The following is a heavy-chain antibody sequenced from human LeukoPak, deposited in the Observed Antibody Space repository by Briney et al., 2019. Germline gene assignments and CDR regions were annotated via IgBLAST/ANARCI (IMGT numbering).Heavy chain of an antibody. Sequence: GGSLRLSCAASGFTVSSNYMSWVRQAPGKGLEWVSVIYSGGSTYYADSVKGRITISRDNSKNTLYLQMNSLRAEDTAVYYRARDGGGYPHYYYYGMDVWGQGTTVTVSS. CDR1: GFTVSSNY. V-gene: IGHV3-66*01. D-gene: IGHD2-15*01. CDR2: IYSGGST. CDR3: ARDGGGYPHYYYYGMDV. J-gene: IGHJ6*02.